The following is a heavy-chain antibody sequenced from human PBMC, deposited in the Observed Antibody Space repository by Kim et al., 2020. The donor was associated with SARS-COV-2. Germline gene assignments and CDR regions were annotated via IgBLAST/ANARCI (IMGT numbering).Heavy chain of an antibody. Sequence: ASVKVSCKASGYTFTSYGISWVRQAPGQGLEWMGWISAYNGNTNYAQKLQGRVTMTTDTSTSTAYMELRSLRSDDTAVYYCARDRSSSWNVKFRTKYYYYGMAVWGQGTTVTVSS. CDR3: ARDRSSSWNVKFRTKYYYYGMAV. CDR1: GYTFTSYG. V-gene: IGHV1-18*01. J-gene: IGHJ6*02. D-gene: IGHD6-13*01. CDR2: ISAYNGNT.